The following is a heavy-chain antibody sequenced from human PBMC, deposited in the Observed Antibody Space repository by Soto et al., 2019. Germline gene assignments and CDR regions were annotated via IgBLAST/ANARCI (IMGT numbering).Heavy chain of an antibody. D-gene: IGHD4-17*01. J-gene: IGHJ5*02. CDR2: IYWNDDK. Sequence: SGPTLVNPTQTLTLTCTFSGFSLSTSGVGVVLIRQPPGKALEWLALIYWNDDKRYSPSLKSRLTINKDTSKNQVVLTMTKMEPVETATGHCPHRLFYYYGDYWVDPLGQIALVTVSA. CDR3: PHRLFYYYGDYWVDP. CDR1: GFSLSTSGVG. V-gene: IGHV2-5*01.